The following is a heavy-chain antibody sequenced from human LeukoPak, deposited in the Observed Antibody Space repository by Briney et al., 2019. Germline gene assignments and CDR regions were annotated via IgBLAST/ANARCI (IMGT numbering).Heavy chain of an antibody. D-gene: IGHD3-22*01. CDR2: IIPIFGTA. CDR3: ARTGPRADSSGYYYR. Sequence: ASVKVSCKASGGTFSGYAISWVRQAPGQGLEWMGGIIPIFGTANYAQKFQGRVTITADESTSTAYMELSSLRSEDTAVYYCARTGPRADSSGYYYRWGQGTLVTVSS. V-gene: IGHV1-69*13. CDR1: GGTFSGYA. J-gene: IGHJ4*02.